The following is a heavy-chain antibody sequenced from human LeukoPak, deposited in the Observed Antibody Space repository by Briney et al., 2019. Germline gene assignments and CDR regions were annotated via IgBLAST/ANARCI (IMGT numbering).Heavy chain of an antibody. J-gene: IGHJ4*02. CDR1: GFAFDYYS. CDR2: ISYDGSNK. CDR3: ARSQXQHFDY. Sequence: GESLKISCAASGFAFDYYSMHWVRQAPGEGLEWVAIISYDGSNKFYADSVQGRFTISRDNSKNTLFLHLNTLRADDTGVYYCARSQXQHFDYWGQGALVTVSS. V-gene: IGHV3-30-3*01.